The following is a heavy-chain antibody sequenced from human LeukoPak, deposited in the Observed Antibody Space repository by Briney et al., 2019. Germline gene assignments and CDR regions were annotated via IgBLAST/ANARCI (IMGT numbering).Heavy chain of an antibody. CDR1: GGSISSYY. CDR2: IYTSGST. Sequence: SETLSLTCTVSGGSISSYYWSWIRQPAGKGLEWIGRIYTSGSTYYNPSLKSRVTMSVAMSKNKFSLKLSSVTAAATAVYYCARGSQSGDYDSLDYWGQGTLVTVSS. V-gene: IGHV4-4*07. CDR3: ARGSQSGDYDSLDY. D-gene: IGHD3-22*01. J-gene: IGHJ4*02.